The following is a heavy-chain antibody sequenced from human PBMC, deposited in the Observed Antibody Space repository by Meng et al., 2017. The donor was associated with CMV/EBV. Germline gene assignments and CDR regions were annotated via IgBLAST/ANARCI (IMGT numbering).Heavy chain of an antibody. CDR3: AREWVLSRGRKQNAFDI. CDR2: ISSSSSYI. V-gene: IGHV3-21*01. Sequence: GESLKISCAASGFTFSSYSMNWVRQAPGKGLEWVSSISSSSSYIYYADSVKGRFTISRDNAKNSLYLQMNSLRAEDTAVYYCAREWVLSRGRKQNAFDIWGQGTMVTVSS. J-gene: IGHJ3*02. D-gene: IGHD1-26*01. CDR1: GFTFSSYS.